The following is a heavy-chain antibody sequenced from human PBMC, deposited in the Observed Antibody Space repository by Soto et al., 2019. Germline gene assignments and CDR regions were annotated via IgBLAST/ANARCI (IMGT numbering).Heavy chain of an antibody. CDR1: GFTFSTYD. CDR3: ARVKSATAAAYDY. D-gene: IGHD6-25*01. V-gene: IGHV3-13*01. Sequence: LSCAASGFTFSTYDMNWVRQVTGKGLEWVSGIGTAGDTYYPGSVKGRFTISRENAKNSLYLQMNSLRAGDTAVYYCARVKSATAAAYDYWGQGTLVTVSS. CDR2: IGTAGDT. J-gene: IGHJ4*02.